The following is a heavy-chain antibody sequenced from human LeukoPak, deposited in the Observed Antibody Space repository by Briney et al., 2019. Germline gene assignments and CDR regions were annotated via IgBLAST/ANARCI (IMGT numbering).Heavy chain of an antibody. J-gene: IGHJ6*03. D-gene: IGHD5-18*01. CDR1: GFTFSSYE. V-gene: IGHV3-48*03. CDR2: ISSSGSTI. CDR3: ARECGYSYRYYYYYMDV. Sequence: HPGGSLRLSCAASGFTFSSYEMNWVRQAPGKGLEWVSYISSSGSTIYYADSVKGRFTISRDNAKNSLYLQMNSLRAEDTAVYYCARECGYSYRYYYYYMDVWGKGTTVTISS.